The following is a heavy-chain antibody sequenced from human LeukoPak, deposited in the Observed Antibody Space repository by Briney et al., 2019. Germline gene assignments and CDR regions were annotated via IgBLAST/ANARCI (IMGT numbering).Heavy chain of an antibody. J-gene: IGHJ4*02. CDR1: GYTFTSYG. D-gene: IGHD4-11*01. Sequence: SVKVSCKASGYTFTSYGISWVRQAPGQGLEWMGGIIPIFGTANYAQKFQGRVTITADESTSTAYMELSSLRSEDTAVYYCARDDDYSNTRFDYWGQGTLVTVSS. CDR3: ARDDDYSNTRFDY. CDR2: IIPIFGTA. V-gene: IGHV1-69*13.